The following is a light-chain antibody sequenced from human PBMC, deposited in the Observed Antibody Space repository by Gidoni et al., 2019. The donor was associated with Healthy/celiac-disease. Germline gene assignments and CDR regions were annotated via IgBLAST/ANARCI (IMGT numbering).Light chain of an antibody. CDR1: SSDVGGYNY. J-gene: IGLJ1*01. V-gene: IGLV2-14*03. CDR3: SSYTSSSIVLYV. Sequence: QSALTQPASVSGSPGQSITISCTGTSSDVGGYNYVSWYQQHPGKAPKLMIYDVSNRPSGVSNRFSGSKSGNTAPLTISGLQAEDEADYYCSSYTSSSIVLYVFGTGTKVTVL. CDR2: DVS.